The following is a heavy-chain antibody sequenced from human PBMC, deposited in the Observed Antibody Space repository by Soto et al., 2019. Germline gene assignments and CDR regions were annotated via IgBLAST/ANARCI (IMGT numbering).Heavy chain of an antibody. CDR2: ISSSSSTI. V-gene: IGHV3-48*02. Sequence: EVQLVESGGGLVQPGGSLRLSCAASGFTFSSYSMNWVRQAPGKGLEWVSYISSSSSTIYYADSVKGRFTISRDNAKNALYLQMNSLRDEDTAVYYCARGSECDYYYGMDVWGQGTTVTVSS. J-gene: IGHJ6*02. CDR3: ARGSECDYYYGMDV. D-gene: IGHD2-15*01. CDR1: GFTFSSYS.